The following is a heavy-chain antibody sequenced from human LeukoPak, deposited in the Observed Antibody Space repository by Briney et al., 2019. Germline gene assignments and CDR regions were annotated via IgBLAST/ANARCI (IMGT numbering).Heavy chain of an antibody. CDR3: AKGYSYGYPEDAFDI. V-gene: IGHV3-30*02. CDR1: GFTFSSYG. D-gene: IGHD5-18*01. Sequence: GGSLRLSCAASGFTFSSYGMHRVRQAPGKGREGVAFTRYDGSNKYYADSVKGRFTISRDNSKNTLYLQMNSLRAEDTAVYYCAKGYSYGYPEDAFDIWGQGTMVTVSS. J-gene: IGHJ3*02. CDR2: TRYDGSNK.